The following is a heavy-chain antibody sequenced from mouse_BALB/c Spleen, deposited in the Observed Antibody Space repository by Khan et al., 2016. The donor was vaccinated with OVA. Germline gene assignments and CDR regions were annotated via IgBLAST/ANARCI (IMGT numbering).Heavy chain of an antibody. D-gene: IGHD2-14*01. CDR3: AKGGAYYRSDGWFAY. CDR1: GYTFTSYT. CDR2: INPVSDYT. V-gene: IGHV1-4*01. Sequence: QVQLQQSGAELTRPGASVKMSCKASGYTFTSYTMHWVKQRPGQGLEWIGYINPVSDYTNYNQNFKDKATLTAEKSSSTAYMQLSNLTSEDSAVYYCAKGGAYYRSDGWFAYWGQGTLVTVST. J-gene: IGHJ3*01.